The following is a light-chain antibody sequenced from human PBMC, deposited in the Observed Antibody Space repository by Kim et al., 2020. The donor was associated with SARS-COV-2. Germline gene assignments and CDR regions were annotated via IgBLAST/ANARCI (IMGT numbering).Light chain of an antibody. V-gene: IGLV2-14*03. CDR3: SSFTTRSTLV. CDR1: ISNIGSYNY. J-gene: IGLJ3*02. Sequence: QSALTQPASVSGSPGQSITISCTGTISNIGSYNYVSWHQQHHGKAPKLMIYDVNKRPSGISSRFSGSKSGSTASLTISGLQSEDEADYYCSSFTTRSTLVFGGGTQLTVL. CDR2: DVN.